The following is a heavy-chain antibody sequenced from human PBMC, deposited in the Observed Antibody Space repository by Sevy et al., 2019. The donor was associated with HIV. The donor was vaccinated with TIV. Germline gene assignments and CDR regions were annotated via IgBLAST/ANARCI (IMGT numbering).Heavy chain of an antibody. CDR2: ISSSSTYI. CDR3: ARDGGCTSTSCLLYFDY. V-gene: IGHV3-21*01. D-gene: IGHD2-2*01. Sequence: GESLKISCAASGFTFNNYYMNWVRQAPGKGLELVSSISSSSTYIYYADSVKGRFTISRDNAMNSLYLQMNSLRAEDTAVYYCARDGGCTSTSCLLYFDYWGQGTLVTVSS. J-gene: IGHJ4*02. CDR1: GFTFNNYY.